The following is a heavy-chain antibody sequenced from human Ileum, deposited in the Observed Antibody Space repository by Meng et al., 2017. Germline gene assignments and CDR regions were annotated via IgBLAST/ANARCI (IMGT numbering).Heavy chain of an antibody. CDR3: ARGFRADIVLMVYAPVSYCFDY. CDR2: IYHSGST. D-gene: IGHD2-8*01. CDR1: GGSISSSNW. Sequence: SETLSLTCAVSGGSISSSNWWSWVRQPPGKGLEWIGEIYHSGSTNYNPSLKSRVTISVDKSKNQFSLKLSSVTAADTAVYYCARGFRADIVLMVYAPVSYCFDYWGQGTLVTVSS. V-gene: IGHV4-4*02. J-gene: IGHJ4*02.